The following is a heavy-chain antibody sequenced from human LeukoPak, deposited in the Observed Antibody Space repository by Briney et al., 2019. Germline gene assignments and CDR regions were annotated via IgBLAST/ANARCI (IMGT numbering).Heavy chain of an antibody. D-gene: IGHD2-2*01. CDR1: GGSFSGYY. V-gene: IGHV4-34*01. Sequence: SETLSLTCAVYGGSFSGYYWTWIRQPPGKGLEWIGEINHSGSTNYNPSLKCRVTISVDTSKNQFSLKLSSVTAADTAVYYCARGGYRSRLVDYWGQGTLVTVSS. J-gene: IGHJ4*02. CDR2: INHSGST. CDR3: ARGGYRSRLVDY.